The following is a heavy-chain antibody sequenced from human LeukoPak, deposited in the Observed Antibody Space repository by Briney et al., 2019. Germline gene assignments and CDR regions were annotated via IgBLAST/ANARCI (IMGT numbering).Heavy chain of an antibody. CDR1: GYTLTELS. CDR2: FDPEDGET. V-gene: IGHV1-24*01. Sequence: ASVKVSCKVSGYTLTELSMHWVRQAPGKGLEWMGGFDPEDGETIYAQKFQGRVTMTEDTSTDTAYMELSSLRSEDTAVYYCATDAGPVVAALLYYYYYGMDVWGQGTTVTVSS. D-gene: IGHD2-15*01. CDR3: ATDAGPVVAALLYYYYYGMDV. J-gene: IGHJ6*02.